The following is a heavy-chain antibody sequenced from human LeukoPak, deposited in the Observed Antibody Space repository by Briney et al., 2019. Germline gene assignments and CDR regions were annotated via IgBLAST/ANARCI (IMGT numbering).Heavy chain of an antibody. CDR3: AKDYYGSGRYYDYDAFDI. J-gene: IGHJ3*02. D-gene: IGHD3-10*01. CDR2: ISGGGGTT. V-gene: IGHV3-23*01. Sequence: GGSLRLSCAASGFTFSSYAMSWVRQAPGKGLQWVSAISGGGGTTYYADSVKGRFTISRDNSTNTLYLQMNSLRAEDTAVYYCAKDYYGSGRYYDYDAFDIWGQGTMVTVSS. CDR1: GFTFSSYA.